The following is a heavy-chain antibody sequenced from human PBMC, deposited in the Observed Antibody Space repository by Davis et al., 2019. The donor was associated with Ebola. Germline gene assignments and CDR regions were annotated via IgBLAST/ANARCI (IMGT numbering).Heavy chain of an antibody. Sequence: PSETLSLTCTVSGGSIDSYYWGWIRQPPGKGLEWIGFMYFSGTTEYNPSLKSRVTISVDTSKNQFSLKLSSVTAADTAVYYCARLVATINWSAYYYYMDVWGKGTTVTVSS. CDR3: ARLVATINWSAYYYYMDV. CDR1: GGSIDSYY. CDR2: MYFSGTT. J-gene: IGHJ6*03. D-gene: IGHD5-12*01. V-gene: IGHV4-59*13.